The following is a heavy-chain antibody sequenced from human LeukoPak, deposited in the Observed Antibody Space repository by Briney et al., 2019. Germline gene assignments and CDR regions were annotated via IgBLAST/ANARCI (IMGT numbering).Heavy chain of an antibody. Sequence: PGGSLRLSCAASGFTFSSYTMSWVRQAPGEGLEWVSAISGSGASPYYADPAKGRFTTSSDNSTNTLYPQMNSLRPEDTAIYYCATPGPGFCSSSSCYHRSWGQGTLVTVSS. V-gene: IGHV3-23*01. CDR3: ATPGPGFCSSSSCYHRS. J-gene: IGHJ4*02. D-gene: IGHD2-2*01. CDR2: ISGSGASP. CDR1: GFTFSSYT.